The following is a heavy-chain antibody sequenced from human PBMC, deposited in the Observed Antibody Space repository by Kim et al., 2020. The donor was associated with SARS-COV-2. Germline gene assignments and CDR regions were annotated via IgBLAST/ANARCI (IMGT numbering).Heavy chain of an antibody. J-gene: IGHJ4*02. D-gene: IGHD1-26*01. CDR3: ARDPGSVGATSDY. CDR1: GFTFSSYS. V-gene: IGHV3-21*01. CDR2: ISSSSSNI. Sequence: GGSLRLSCAASGFTFSSYSMNWVRQAPGKGLEWVSSISSSSSNIYYADSVKGRFTISRDNAKNSLYLQMNSLRAEDTAVYYCARDPGSVGATSDYWGQGTLVTVSS.